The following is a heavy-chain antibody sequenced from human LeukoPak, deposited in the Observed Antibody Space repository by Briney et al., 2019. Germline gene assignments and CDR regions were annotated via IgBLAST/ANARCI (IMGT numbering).Heavy chain of an antibody. Sequence: GGSLRLSCAASGFTFSSYAMNWVRQAPGKGLEWVSAISGSGGSTYYADSVKGRFTISRDNSKNTLYLQMNSLRAEDTAVYYCAKSLPYYYDSSGYYYFFDYWGQGTLVTVS. J-gene: IGHJ4*02. CDR1: GFTFSSYA. CDR3: AKSLPYYYDSSGYYYFFDY. V-gene: IGHV3-23*01. CDR2: ISGSGGST. D-gene: IGHD3-22*01.